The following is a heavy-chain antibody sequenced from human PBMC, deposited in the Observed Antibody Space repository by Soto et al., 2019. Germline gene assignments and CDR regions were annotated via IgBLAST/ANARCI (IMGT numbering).Heavy chain of an antibody. CDR2: ISGDGSST. CDR3: PKDVRYYYRSFPPHINVNTI. D-gene: IGHD3-22*01. CDR1: GFTFDDYA. Sequence: GGSLRLSCAASGFTFDDYAMHWVRQAPGKGLEWVSLISGDGSSTDSSESVKSRFTIYRDNSKKSLYLQMNSLRTEVCDLDYCPKDVRYYYRSFPPHINVNTIWGKGTPV. J-gene: IGHJ6*03. V-gene: IGHV3-43*02.